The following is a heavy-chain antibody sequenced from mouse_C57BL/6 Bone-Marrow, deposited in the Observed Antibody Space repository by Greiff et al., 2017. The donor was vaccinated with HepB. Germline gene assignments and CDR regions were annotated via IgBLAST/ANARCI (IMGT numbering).Heavy chain of an antibody. J-gene: IGHJ4*01. V-gene: IGHV14-4*01. CDR1: GFNIKDDY. D-gene: IGHD2-4*01. CDR2: IDPENGDT. Sequence: EVQLQQSGAELVRPGASVKLSCTASGFNIKDDYMHWVKQRPEQGLEWIGWIDPENGDTKYASKFQGKATITADTSSNTAYLQLSSLTSEDTAVYYCTRGGDYDPCAMDYWGQGTSVTVSS. CDR3: TRGGDYDPCAMDY.